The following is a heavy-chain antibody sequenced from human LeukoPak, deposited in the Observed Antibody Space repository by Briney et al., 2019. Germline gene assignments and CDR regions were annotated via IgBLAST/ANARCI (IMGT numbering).Heavy chain of an antibody. D-gene: IGHD2-2*01. CDR3: ARSSIVVVSILDY. Sequence: QPGGSLRLSCAASGFPLSSYAMHWVRQAPGKGLEYVSAISSNGGSTSYANSVKGRFTISRDNSKNTLYLQMGSLRAEDMAVYYCARSSIVVVSILDYWGQGTLVTVSS. CDR2: ISSNGGST. J-gene: IGHJ4*02. V-gene: IGHV3-64*01. CDR1: GFPLSSYA.